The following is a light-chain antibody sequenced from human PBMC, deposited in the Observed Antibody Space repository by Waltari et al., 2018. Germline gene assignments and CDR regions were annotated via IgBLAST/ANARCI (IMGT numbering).Light chain of an antibody. V-gene: IGLV2-14*01. Sequence: QSALTQPASVSGSPGQSITISCTATSSDIGTYNYVSWYQQRPGQAPKLMIYDVNNRPSGVSSRFSGSKSGNTTSLTISGLQSEDEAEYYCSSYRSSVIYVFGTGTKVTVL. J-gene: IGLJ1*01. CDR2: DVN. CDR1: SSDIGTYNY. CDR3: SSYRSSVIYV.